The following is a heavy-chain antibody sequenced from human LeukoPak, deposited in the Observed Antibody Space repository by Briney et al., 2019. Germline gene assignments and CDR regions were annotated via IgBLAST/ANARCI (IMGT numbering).Heavy chain of an antibody. CDR1: GGSFSGYY. Sequence: SETLSLTCAVCGGSFSGYYWSWIRQPPGKGLEWIGEINHSGSTNYNPSLKSRVTISADTSKNQFSLKLSSVTAADTAVYYCARGQAARDFDYWGQGTLVTVSS. CDR2: INHSGST. J-gene: IGHJ4*02. D-gene: IGHD6-6*01. CDR3: ARGQAARDFDY. V-gene: IGHV4-34*01.